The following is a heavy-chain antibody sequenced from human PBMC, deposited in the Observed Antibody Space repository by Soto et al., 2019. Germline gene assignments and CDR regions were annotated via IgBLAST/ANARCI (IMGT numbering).Heavy chain of an antibody. CDR2: VNPILSMS. Sequence: QVQLVQSGAEVKRPGSSVKVSCKASGDTFSFYSINWVRQAPGLGLEWMGRVNPILSMSNYAPRFQGRVPMTADKSTSTAYMELSGLRSEDTAMYYCATSYGSGYRAFDYWGQGALVTVSS. CDR3: ATSYGSGYRAFDY. CDR1: GDTFSFYS. D-gene: IGHD3-10*01. J-gene: IGHJ4*02. V-gene: IGHV1-69*04.